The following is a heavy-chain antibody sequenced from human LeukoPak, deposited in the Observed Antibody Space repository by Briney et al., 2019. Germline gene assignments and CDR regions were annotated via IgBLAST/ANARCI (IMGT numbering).Heavy chain of an antibody. Sequence: PSETLSLTCTVSGGSISSYYWSWIRQPAGKGLEWIGRIYTSGSTNYNPSLKSRVTISVDTSKNQFSLKLSSVTAADTAVYYCARDMGLYFYDSSGPDAFDIWGQGTMVTVSS. CDR1: GGSISSYY. CDR3: ARDMGLYFYDSSGPDAFDI. J-gene: IGHJ3*02. V-gene: IGHV4-4*07. CDR2: IYTSGST. D-gene: IGHD3-22*01.